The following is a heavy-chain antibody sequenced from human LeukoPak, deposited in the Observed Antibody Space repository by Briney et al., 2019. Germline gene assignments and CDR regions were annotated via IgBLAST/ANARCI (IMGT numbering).Heavy chain of an antibody. J-gene: IGHJ6*02. V-gene: IGHV3-73*01. CDR2: IRNKADNYAT. CDR1: GFTFSDST. D-gene: IGHD1-26*01. CDR3: VRGAASGSYYGLGV. Sequence: GGSLRLSCAASGFTFSDSTMHWVRQASGKGLEWVGRIRNKADNYATAYATSVKGRFTLSRDDSKNTAYLQMNSLKTEDTALYYCVRGAASGSYYGLGVWGQGATVTVSS.